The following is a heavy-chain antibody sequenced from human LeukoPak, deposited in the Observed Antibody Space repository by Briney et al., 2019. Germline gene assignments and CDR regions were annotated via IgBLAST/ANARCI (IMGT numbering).Heavy chain of an antibody. CDR2: IIPTLGIA. CDR3: ARDQLGQPLAFDY. V-gene: IGHV1-69*04. D-gene: IGHD1-1*01. CDR1: GGTFSSYT. Sequence: SVKVSCKASGGTFSSYTISWVRQAPGQGLEWMGRIIPTLGIANYAQKFQGRVTITADKSTSTAYMELSSLRSEDTAVYYCARDQLGQPLAFDYWGQGTLVTVSS. J-gene: IGHJ4*02.